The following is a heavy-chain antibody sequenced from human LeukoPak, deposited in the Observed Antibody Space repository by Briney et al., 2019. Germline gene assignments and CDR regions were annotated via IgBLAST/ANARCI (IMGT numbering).Heavy chain of an antibody. D-gene: IGHD3-3*01. CDR3: ARVEWMGRMDY. Sequence: GGSLRLSCAASGFTFSNHWMSWVRQAPGKGLEWVVNIKQDGSEAYDGDSVKGRFTISRDNAKNSLYLQMNSLRAEDTAVYYCARVEWMGRMDYWGQGTLVTVSS. CDR2: IKQDGSEA. CDR1: GFTFSNHW. J-gene: IGHJ4*02. V-gene: IGHV3-7*04.